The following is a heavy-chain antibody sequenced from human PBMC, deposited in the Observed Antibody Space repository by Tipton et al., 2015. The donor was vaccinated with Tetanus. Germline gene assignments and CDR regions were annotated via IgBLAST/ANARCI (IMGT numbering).Heavy chain of an antibody. Sequence: SLRLSCAASGFIFSSYGIHWVRQAQGKGLEWLAVSWYDGTDTYYADSVKGRFTLSRDNSKNTLYLQMNSLRAEDTALYYCAREADCSGGSCFSGDFANWGQGTQVTVSS. CDR2: SWYDGTDT. J-gene: IGHJ4*02. D-gene: IGHD2-15*01. CDR3: AREADCSGGSCFSGDFAN. CDR1: GFIFSSYG. V-gene: IGHV3-33*01.